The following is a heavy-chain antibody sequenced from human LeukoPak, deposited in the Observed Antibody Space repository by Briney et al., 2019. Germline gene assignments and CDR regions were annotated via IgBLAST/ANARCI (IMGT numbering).Heavy chain of an antibody. Sequence: SETLSLTCSVSGGSISSLYWSWIRQPPGKGLEWIGYIYYTGSTNYNPSLKSPVTMFVDMSKNQFSLRLSSVTAADTAVYYCARHRAYSSSSPFDYWGQGTLVTVSS. CDR2: IYYTGST. CDR1: GGSISSLY. CDR3: ARHRAYSSSSPFDY. J-gene: IGHJ4*02. V-gene: IGHV4-59*08. D-gene: IGHD6-6*01.